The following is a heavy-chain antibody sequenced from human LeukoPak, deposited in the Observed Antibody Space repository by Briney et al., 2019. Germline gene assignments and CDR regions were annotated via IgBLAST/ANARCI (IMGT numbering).Heavy chain of an antibody. CDR2: ISGSGGST. CDR3: ARGFAMVRGAVDP. CDR1: GFTFSSYA. D-gene: IGHD3-10*01. V-gene: IGHV3-23*01. J-gene: IGHJ5*02. Sequence: GGSLRLSCAASGFTFSSYAMSWVRQAPGKGLEWVSAISGSGGSTYYADSVKGRFTISRDNAKNSLYLQMNSLRAEDTAVYYCARGFAMVRGAVDPWGQGTLVTVSS.